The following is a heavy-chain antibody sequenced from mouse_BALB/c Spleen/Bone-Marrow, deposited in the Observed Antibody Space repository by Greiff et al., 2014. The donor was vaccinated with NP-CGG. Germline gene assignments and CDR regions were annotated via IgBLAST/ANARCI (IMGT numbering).Heavy chain of an antibody. Sequence: VQLKESGPELVKPGASVKISCKASGYSFTGYYMHWVKQSHVKSLEWIGRINPYNGATSYNQNFKDKASLTVDKSSSTAYTELHSLTSEDSAVYYCARYDYYGSSFFDYWGQGTTLTVSS. CDR3: ARYDYYGSSFFDY. D-gene: IGHD1-1*01. CDR2: INPYNGAT. CDR1: GYSFTGYY. J-gene: IGHJ2*01. V-gene: IGHV1-31*01.